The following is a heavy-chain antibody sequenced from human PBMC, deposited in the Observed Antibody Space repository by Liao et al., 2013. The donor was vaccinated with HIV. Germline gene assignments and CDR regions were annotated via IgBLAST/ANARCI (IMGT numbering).Heavy chain of an antibody. Sequence: QLQLQESGPGLVRPSETLSLTCIVSSGSISSNTYYWSWIRQPPGKGLEWIGEINHSGSTNYNPSLKSRVTISVDTSKNQFSLKLSSVTAADTAVYYCARKFAGSSSWSDYWGQGTLVTVSS. V-gene: IGHV4-39*07. J-gene: IGHJ4*02. CDR3: ARKFAGSSSWSDY. CDR1: SGSISSNTYY. CDR2: INHSGST. D-gene: IGHD6-13*01.